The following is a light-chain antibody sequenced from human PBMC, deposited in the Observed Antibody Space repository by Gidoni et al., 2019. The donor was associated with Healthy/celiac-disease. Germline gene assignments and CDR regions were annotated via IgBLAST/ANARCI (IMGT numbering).Light chain of an antibody. CDR2: KAS. CDR3: QQYNSYSYT. V-gene: IGKV1-5*03. J-gene: IGKJ2*01. Sequence: DIQMTQSPSTLSASVGDRVTIPCRASQSIGNCLAWYQQKPGKAPKLLIYKASSLESGVPSRFSGSGAGKEFTLTISSLQPDDFATYYCQQYNSYSYTFGQGTNLEIK. CDR1: QSIGNC.